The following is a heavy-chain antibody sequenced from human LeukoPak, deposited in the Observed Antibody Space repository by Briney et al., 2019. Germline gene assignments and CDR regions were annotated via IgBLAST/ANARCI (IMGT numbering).Heavy chain of an antibody. Sequence: GGSLRLSCAASGFTFSSYSMSWVRQSPGKGLEWVSAISGGGGSTYYAYYTDPVRGRFTISRDNSKNTLYLQMNSLRAEDTAVYYCAKFYDILTAYFDFWDQGTLVTVSS. J-gene: IGHJ4*02. V-gene: IGHV3-23*01. D-gene: IGHD3-9*01. CDR2: ISGGGGST. CDR1: GFTFSSYS. CDR3: AKFYDILTAYFDF.